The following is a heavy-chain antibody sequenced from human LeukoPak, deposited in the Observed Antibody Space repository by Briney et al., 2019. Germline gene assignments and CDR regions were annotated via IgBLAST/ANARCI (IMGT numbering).Heavy chain of an antibody. CDR1: GGTFSSYA. D-gene: IGHD1-26*01. V-gene: IGHV1-69*06. Sequence: GASVKVSCKASGGTFSSYAISWVRQAPGQGLEWMGGIIPIFGTANYAQKFQGRVAITADKSTSTAYMELSSLRSEDTAVYYCARAEPSGSYASWGQGTLVTVSS. CDR3: ARAEPSGSYAS. CDR2: IIPIFGTA. J-gene: IGHJ4*02.